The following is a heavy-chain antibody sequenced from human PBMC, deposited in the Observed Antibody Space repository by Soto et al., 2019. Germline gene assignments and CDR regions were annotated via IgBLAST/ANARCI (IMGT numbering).Heavy chain of an antibody. CDR2: IYYSGST. CDR3: ARGSLPGAYDFWSGYSLYYYYGMDV. CDR1: GGSISSYY. D-gene: IGHD3-3*01. Sequence: HSETLSLTCTVSGGSISSYYWSWIRQPPGKGLEWIGYIYYSGSTNYNPSLKSRVTISVDTSKNQFSLKLSSVTAADTAVYYCARGSLPGAYDFWSGYSLYYYYGMDVWGQGTTVTVSS. V-gene: IGHV4-59*01. J-gene: IGHJ6*02.